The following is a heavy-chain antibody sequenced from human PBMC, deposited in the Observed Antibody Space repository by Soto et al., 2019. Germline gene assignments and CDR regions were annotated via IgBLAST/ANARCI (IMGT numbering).Heavy chain of an antibody. CDR2: IKEHGGQD. CDR1: GFTFNTYW. V-gene: IGHV3-7*03. CDR3: TRGLSRDMAPIMGCYFYF. D-gene: IGHD1-26*01. Sequence: EVQLVESGGGLVQPGGSLRLSCAASGFTFNTYWMSWVRQAPGKGLEWVAHIKEHGGQDFYVDSVKGRFTIFRDNAKNSLYLQMNSLSAEDTAVYYCTRGLSRDMAPIMGCYFYFWGQGSLVTVSS. J-gene: IGHJ4*02.